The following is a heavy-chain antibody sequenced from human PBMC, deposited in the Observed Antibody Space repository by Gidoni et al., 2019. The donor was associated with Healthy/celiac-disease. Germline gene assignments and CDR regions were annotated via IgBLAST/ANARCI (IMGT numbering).Heavy chain of an antibody. Sequence: EVQLFESGGGLVQPGGALRLSWSASGFTFSSYARSWVRQAPGKGLEWVSAISGSGGSTYYADSVKGRFTISRDNSKNTLYLQMNSLRAEDTAVYYCAKARAQGADYWGQGTLVTVSS. J-gene: IGHJ4*02. CDR2: ISGSGGST. CDR1: GFTFSSYA. V-gene: IGHV3-23*01. CDR3: AKARAQGADY.